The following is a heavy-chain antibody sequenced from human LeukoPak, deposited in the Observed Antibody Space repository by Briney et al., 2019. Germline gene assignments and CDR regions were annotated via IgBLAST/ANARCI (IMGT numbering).Heavy chain of an antibody. J-gene: IGHJ3*01. D-gene: IGHD1-26*01. V-gene: IGHV5-51*01. CDR3: GMSGDRVPLQDDVFDV. CDR1: GYSFTSYC. Sequence: GESLKISCKVSGYSFTSYCIGWVRQMPGKGLEWMEIIYPGDPGPTYSPSFQGQVTISVDKSINTAYLQWSSLQASDTAMYYCGMSGDRVPLQDDVFDVWGQGTMVTVST. CDR2: IYPGDPGP.